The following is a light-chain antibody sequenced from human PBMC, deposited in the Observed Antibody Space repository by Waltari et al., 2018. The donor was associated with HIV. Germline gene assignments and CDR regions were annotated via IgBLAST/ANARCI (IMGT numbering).Light chain of an antibody. CDR2: KDS. Sequence: SYELTPPSSVSVSPVQTAKITCSGDSLTEKYARWFQTKPGQAPVLLIFKDSERPSGIPERFSGSSSESTVTLTISGAQVEDEGDYYCYSAANNNLRIFGGGTKLTVL. CDR3: YSAANNNLRI. CDR1: SLTEKY. V-gene: IGLV3-27*01. J-gene: IGLJ2*01.